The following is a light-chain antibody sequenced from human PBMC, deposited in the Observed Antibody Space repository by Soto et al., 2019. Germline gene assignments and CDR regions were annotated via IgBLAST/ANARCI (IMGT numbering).Light chain of an antibody. CDR2: DVT. CDR3: SSYTSSSTYV. J-gene: IGLJ1*01. V-gene: IGLV2-14*01. Sequence: QSVLTQPPSVSGSPGQSITISCTGTSSDVGGYNDVSWYQQHPGKAPKLMIYDVTNRPSGVSNPFSGSKSGNTASLTISGLQAEDEADYYCSSYTSSSTYVFGTGTKVTVL. CDR1: SSDVGGYND.